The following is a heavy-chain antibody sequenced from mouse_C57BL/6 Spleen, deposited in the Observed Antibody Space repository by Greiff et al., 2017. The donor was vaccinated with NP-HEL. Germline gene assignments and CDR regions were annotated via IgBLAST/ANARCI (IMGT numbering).Heavy chain of an antibody. V-gene: IGHV1-80*01. Sequence: VQLQQSGAELVKPGASVKISCKASGYAFSSYWMNWVKQRPGKGLEWIGQIYPGDGDTNYNGKFKGKATLTADKSSSTAYMQLSSLTSEDSAVYFCARSEGITTVVFDYWGQGTTLTVSS. CDR1: GYAFSSYW. J-gene: IGHJ2*01. D-gene: IGHD1-1*01. CDR2: IYPGDGDT. CDR3: ARSEGITTVVFDY.